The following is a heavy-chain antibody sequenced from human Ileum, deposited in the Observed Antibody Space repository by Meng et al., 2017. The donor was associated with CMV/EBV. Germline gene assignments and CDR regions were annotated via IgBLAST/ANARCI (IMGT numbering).Heavy chain of an antibody. Sequence: GGSLRLSCAASGLSISSYGMHWVRQAPDKGLEWVAFIRYDGSEKYYADSVKGRFSISRDNSKNTMSVQLNSLRTEDTAVYYCVLDRRIFFDHWGQGTRVTGSS. CDR2: IRYDGSEK. CDR1: GLSISSYG. D-gene: IGHD1-1*01. J-gene: IGHJ4*02. CDR3: VLDRRIFFDH. V-gene: IGHV3-30*02.